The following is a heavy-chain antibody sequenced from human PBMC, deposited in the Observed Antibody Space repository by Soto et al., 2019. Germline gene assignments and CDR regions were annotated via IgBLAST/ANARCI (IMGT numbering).Heavy chain of an antibody. CDR2: ISAYNGNT. V-gene: IGHV1-18*01. CDR3: ARELSGGTDPWFFEL. CDR1: GYTFSIYG. Sequence: QVQLVQSGAEVKKPGASVKVSCKASGYTFSIYGSSWVRQAPGQGLEWMGWISAYNGNTKYAQKLQGRVTVTTDTSSSRAYVELWSRRSDDTAVYYCARELSGGTDPWFFELGGRGTMVTVSS. J-gene: IGHJ2*01. D-gene: IGHD1-26*01.